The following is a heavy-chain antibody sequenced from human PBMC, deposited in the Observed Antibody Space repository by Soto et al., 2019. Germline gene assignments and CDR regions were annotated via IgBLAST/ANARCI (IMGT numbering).Heavy chain of an antibody. V-gene: IGHV3-33*01. J-gene: IGHJ6*02. CDR1: GFTFSSYG. D-gene: IGHD6-19*01. CDR2: IWYDGSNK. CDR3: ARDQVAGPSYYYYGMDV. Sequence: QVQLVESGGGVVQPGRSLRLSCAASGFTFSSYGMHWVRQAPGKGLEWVAVIWYDGSNKYYADSVKGRFTISRDNSKNPLYLQMNSLRAEDTAVYYCARDQVAGPSYYYYGMDVWGQGTTVTVSS.